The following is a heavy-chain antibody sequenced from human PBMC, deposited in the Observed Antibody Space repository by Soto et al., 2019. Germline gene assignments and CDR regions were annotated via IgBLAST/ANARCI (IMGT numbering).Heavy chain of an antibody. CDR1: GVSISGTNW. Sequence: QVQLQESGPGLVKPSGTLSLTCAVSGVSISGTNWWTWVRQSPGKGLEWIGNIYHSGSTSYISCLKSRLTISVDKSKNQFSLKLTSVAAADSAVYYCARRRDALFDSWGQGTLVTVSS. CDR2: IYHSGST. CDR3: ARRRDALFDS. J-gene: IGHJ4*02. V-gene: IGHV4-4*02. D-gene: IGHD2-2*01.